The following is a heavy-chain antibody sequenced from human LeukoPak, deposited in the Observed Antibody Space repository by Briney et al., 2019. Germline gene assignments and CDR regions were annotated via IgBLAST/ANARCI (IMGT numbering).Heavy chain of an antibody. CDR1: GFTFRSYA. CDR2: IGGSGGGT. Sequence: PGGSLRLSCVDSGFTFRSYAMSWVRQAPGKGLEWVSAIGGSGGGTNFADSVKGRFTISRDNSKNTLYLQMNSLRAEDTAVYYCAKDFSGYTVTTSLDYWGQGTLVTVSS. V-gene: IGHV3-23*01. D-gene: IGHD4-17*01. J-gene: IGHJ4*02. CDR3: AKDFSGYTVTTSLDY.